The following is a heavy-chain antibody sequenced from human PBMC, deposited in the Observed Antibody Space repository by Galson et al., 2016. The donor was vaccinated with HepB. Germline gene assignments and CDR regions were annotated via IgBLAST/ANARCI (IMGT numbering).Heavy chain of an antibody. CDR2: ISGSGDST. CDR1: GFTFSSSA. D-gene: IGHD3-22*01. Sequence: SLRLSCAASGFTFSSSAMSWVRQAPGKGLEWVSAISGSGDSTYYGDSVKGRFAISRDNSKNTVYLQMSGLRAEDTAAYYCAKEMKVVATVGFDPWGQGTLVTVSS. J-gene: IGHJ5*02. V-gene: IGHV3-23*01. CDR3: AKEMKVVATVGFDP.